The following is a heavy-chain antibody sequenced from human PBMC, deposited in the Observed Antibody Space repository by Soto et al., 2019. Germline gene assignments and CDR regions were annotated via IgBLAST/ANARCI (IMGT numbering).Heavy chain of an antibody. V-gene: IGHV1-8*01. CDR2: MNPNSGNT. CDR1: GYTFTSYD. J-gene: IGHJ6*03. Sequence: ASVKVSCKASGYTFTSYDINWVRQATGQGLEWMGWMNPNSGNTGYAQKFQGRVTMTRNTSISTAYMELSSLRSEDTAVYYCARRYLWFGELRFVYYYMDVWGKGTTVTVSS. D-gene: IGHD3-10*01. CDR3: ARRYLWFGELRFVYYYMDV.